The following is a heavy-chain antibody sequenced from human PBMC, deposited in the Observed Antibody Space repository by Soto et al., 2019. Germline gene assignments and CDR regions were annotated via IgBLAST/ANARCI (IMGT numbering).Heavy chain of an antibody. CDR3: ARGAYYDFWRGYARLHY. CDR2: ISAYNGNT. CDR1: GYTFTSYG. V-gene: IGHV1-18*01. D-gene: IGHD3-3*01. J-gene: IGHJ4*02. Sequence: QVQLVQSGAEVKKPGASVKVSCKASGYTFTSYGISWVRQAPGQGLEWMGWISAYNGNTNYAQKLQGRVTMTTDTATSTAYMELRRLRSDDTAVYYCARGAYYDFWRGYARLHYWGQGTLVTVSS.